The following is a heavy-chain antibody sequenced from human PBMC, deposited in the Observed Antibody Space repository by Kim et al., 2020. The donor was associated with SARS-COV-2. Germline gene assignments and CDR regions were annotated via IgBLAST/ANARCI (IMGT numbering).Heavy chain of an antibody. V-gene: IGHV3-48*03. J-gene: IGHJ4*01. D-gene: IGHD3-16*01. Sequence: YNAGAEKGRLTIARDPAKNKVYLPMNSLRVEDTAVYYCARDGGVSGLFDYWGHGTLVTVSS. CDR3: ARDGGVSGLFDY.